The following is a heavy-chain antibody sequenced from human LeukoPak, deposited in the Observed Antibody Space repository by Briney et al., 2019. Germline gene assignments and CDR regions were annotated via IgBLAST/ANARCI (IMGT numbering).Heavy chain of an antibody. CDR1: SYTFTRYG. Sequence: ASVKVSCKASSYTFTRYGISWVRQAPGQGLEWMGWISGSNGNTNYAQKFQGKVSMTADTSTSTAYMELRSLRSDDTAVYYCARSGRGTYYYFDLWGQGTLVTVSS. CDR3: ARSGRGTYYYFDL. CDR2: ISGSNGNT. D-gene: IGHD1-26*01. J-gene: IGHJ4*02. V-gene: IGHV1-18*01.